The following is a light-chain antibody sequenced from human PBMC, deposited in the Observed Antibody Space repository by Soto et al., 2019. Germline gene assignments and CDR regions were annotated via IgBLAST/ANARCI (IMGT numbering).Light chain of an antibody. V-gene: IGLV2-23*01. CDR1: SSDVGNYNL. CDR2: EGD. Sequence: QSVLTQPASVSGSPGQSITISCTGTSSDVGNYNLVSWYQQYPGKAPKLMIYEGDKRPSGVSNRFFGSKSGNTASLTNSGLQAEDEADYYCCSFALRSTLIFGGGTKLTVL. J-gene: IGLJ2*01. CDR3: CSFALRSTLI.